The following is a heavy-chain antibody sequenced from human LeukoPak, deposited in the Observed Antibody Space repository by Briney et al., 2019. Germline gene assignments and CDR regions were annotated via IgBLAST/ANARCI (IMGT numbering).Heavy chain of an antibody. J-gene: IGHJ6*02. V-gene: IGHV1-8*01. CDR3: ARGSVGGYDWHYYYYGMDV. CDR1: GYTFTSYD. CDR2: MNPNSGNT. Sequence: ASVKVSCTASGYTFTSYDINWVRQATGQGLEWMGWMNPNSGNTGYAQKFQGRVTMTRNTSISTAYMELSSLRSEDTAVYYCARGSVGGYDWHYYYYGMDVWGQGTTVTVSS. D-gene: IGHD5-12*01.